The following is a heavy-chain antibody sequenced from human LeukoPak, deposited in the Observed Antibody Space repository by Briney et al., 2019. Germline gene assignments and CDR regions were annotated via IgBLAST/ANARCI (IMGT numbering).Heavy chain of an antibody. CDR2: IYTSGNT. D-gene: IGHD2-15*01. J-gene: IGHJ3*02. CDR1: GGSISSSSYY. V-gene: IGHV4-61*02. CDR3: ARKVVVVAVDAFDI. Sequence: PSETLSLTCTVSGGSISSSSYYWTWIRQPAGKGLEWIGRIYTSGNTNYNPSLKSRVTMSVDTSKNQFSLKLSSVTAADTAVYYCARKVVVVAVDAFDIWGQGTVVTVSS.